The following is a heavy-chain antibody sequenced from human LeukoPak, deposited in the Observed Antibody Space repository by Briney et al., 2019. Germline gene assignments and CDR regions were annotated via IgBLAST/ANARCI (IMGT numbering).Heavy chain of an antibody. CDR2: ISSSGSTI. D-gene: IGHD4-17*01. CDR1: GFTFSSYE. J-gene: IGHJ4*02. V-gene: IGHV3-48*03. CDR3: ARRLRRNYFDY. Sequence: PGGSLRLSCAASGFTFSSYEMNWVRQAPGKGLEWVSYISSSGSTIYYADSVKGRFTISRDNAKNSLYLQMNSLRAEGTAVYYCARRLRRNYFDYWGQGTLVTVSS.